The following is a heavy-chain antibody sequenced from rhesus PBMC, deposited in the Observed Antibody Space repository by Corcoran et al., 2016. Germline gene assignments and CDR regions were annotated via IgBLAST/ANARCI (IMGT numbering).Heavy chain of an antibody. D-gene: IGHD6-13*01. Sequence: QVHLQESGPGMVKPSETPPLTCAVSGASIHSDYYFCNWIRQPSGTGLEWVGYITHSGYTSYNPSLKSRVTISRDTSKNQFSLKLNSVTAADTAVYYCARRVAGGQERSRFDVWGAGVLVTVSS. V-gene: IGHV4-122*02. J-gene: IGHJ5-1*01. CDR1: GASIHSDYYF. CDR3: ARRVAGGQERSRFDV. CDR2: ITHSGYT.